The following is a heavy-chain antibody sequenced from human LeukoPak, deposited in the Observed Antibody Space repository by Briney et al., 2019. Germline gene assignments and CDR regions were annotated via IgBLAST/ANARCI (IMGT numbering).Heavy chain of an antibody. CDR2: IYSNGST. V-gene: IGHV4-61*02. CDR3: ARRADV. Sequence: SETLSLTCTLSGGSISSGSDYWTWIPRPAGKGLEWIGRIYSNGSTNYNPSLKSRVTISVDTSKNQFSLQLSSVTAADTAVYYCARRADVSGEGTMVTVSS. J-gene: IGHJ3*01. CDR1: GGSISSGSDY.